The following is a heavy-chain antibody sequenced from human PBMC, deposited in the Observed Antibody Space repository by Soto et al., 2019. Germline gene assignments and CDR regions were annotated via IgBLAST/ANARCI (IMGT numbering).Heavy chain of an antibody. J-gene: IGHJ6*02. Sequence: QVQLVQSGAEVKKPGASVKVSCKSSGYTLTSYDINWVRQTTGQGLEWMGWMNANSGNTGYVQKFQGRVTMTRNTSISTAYMELSILRSEDTAVYYCARGVFSGHVWGQGTTVTVSS. CDR1: GYTLTSYD. CDR3: ARGVFSGHV. CDR2: MNANSGNT. V-gene: IGHV1-8*01.